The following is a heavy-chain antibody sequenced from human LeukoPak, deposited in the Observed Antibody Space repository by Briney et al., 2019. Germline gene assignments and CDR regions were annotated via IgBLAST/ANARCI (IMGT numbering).Heavy chain of an antibody. J-gene: IGHJ5*02. Sequence: ASVKVSCKASGYTFTDYHIHWVRQAPGQGLEWMGWINPNSGDTNSAQKFRGRVSMTGDTSISTVYMELTRLTSDDTAVYYCARGSISSSRQNFFGPWGQGPLVTVSS. CDR3: ARGSISSSRQNFFGP. CDR1: GYTFTDYH. D-gene: IGHD6-6*01. CDR2: INPNSGDT. V-gene: IGHV1-2*02.